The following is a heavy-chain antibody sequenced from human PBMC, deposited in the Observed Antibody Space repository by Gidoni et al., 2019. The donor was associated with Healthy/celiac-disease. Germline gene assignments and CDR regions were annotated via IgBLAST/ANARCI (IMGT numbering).Heavy chain of an antibody. D-gene: IGHD6-13*01. CDR2: INPNSGGT. CDR3: ARETSPPSSSSSLGFDY. CDR1: GYTFTGSY. J-gene: IGHJ4*02. V-gene: IGHV1-2*02. Sequence: QVQLVQSGAEVKKPGASVKVSCKASGYTFTGSYMHCVRQAPGQGLEWMGWINPNSGGTNYAQKFQGRVTMTRDTSISTAYMELSRLRSDDTAVYYCARETSPPSSSSSLGFDYWGQGTLVTVSS.